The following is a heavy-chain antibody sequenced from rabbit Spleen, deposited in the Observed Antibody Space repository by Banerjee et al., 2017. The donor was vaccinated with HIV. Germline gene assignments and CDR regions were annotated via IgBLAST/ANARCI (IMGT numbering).Heavy chain of an antibody. J-gene: IGHJ6*01. CDR2: IDTSNGDT. D-gene: IGHD1-1*01. V-gene: IGHV1S45*01. Sequence: QEQLVESGGGLVQPEGSLTLTCTASGFSFSSNWICWVRQAPGKGLEWIACIDTSNGDTDYANWPKGRFTISKASSTTVTLQMTSLTAADTATYFCARDLADVIGWNLDLWGPGTLVTVS. CDR1: GFSFSSNW. CDR3: ARDLADVIGWNLDL.